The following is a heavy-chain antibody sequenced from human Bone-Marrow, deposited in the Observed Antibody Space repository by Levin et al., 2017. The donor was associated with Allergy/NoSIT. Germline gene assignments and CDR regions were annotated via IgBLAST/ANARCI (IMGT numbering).Heavy chain of an antibody. CDR3: ARMIGLQIVSPYFDY. V-gene: IGHV4-39*01. CDR2: VYYSGRT. Sequence: SSETLSLTCTVSGGSIISDSYYWGWIRQPPGKGLEWIGSVYYSGRTYYPSLKSRVTISVDTSKNQFSLKLSSVTAADTAMYYCARMIGLQIVSPYFDYWGQGTLVTVSS. CDR1: GGSIISDSYY. D-gene: IGHD2-21*01. J-gene: IGHJ4*02.